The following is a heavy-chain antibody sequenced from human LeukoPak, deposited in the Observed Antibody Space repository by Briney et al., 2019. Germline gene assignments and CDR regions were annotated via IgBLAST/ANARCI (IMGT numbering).Heavy chain of an antibody. D-gene: IGHD3-22*01. CDR2: INHSGST. V-gene: IGHV4-34*01. CDR3: AGQDYYDSSGLPMAFDI. Sequence: SETLSLTCAVYGGSFSGHYWSWIRQPPGKGLEWIGEINHSGSTYYNPSLKSRVTISVDTSKNQFSLKLSSVTAADTAVYYCAGQDYYDSSGLPMAFDIWGQGTMVTVSS. CDR1: GGSFSGHY. J-gene: IGHJ3*02.